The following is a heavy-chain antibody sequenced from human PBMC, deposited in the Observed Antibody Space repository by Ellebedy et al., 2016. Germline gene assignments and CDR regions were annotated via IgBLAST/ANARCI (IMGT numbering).Heavy chain of an antibody. CDR2: IYYSGST. J-gene: IGHJ6*03. D-gene: IGHD3-3*01. V-gene: IGHV4-59*01. CDR1: GGSISSYY. Sequence: SETLSLTXTVSGGSISSYYWSWIRQPPGKGLEWIGYIYYSGSTNYNPSLKSRVTISVDTSKNQFSLKLSSVTAADTAVYYCAREVVEQSIITIFGVDNNGYYYYYMDVWGKGTTVTVSS. CDR3: AREVVEQSIITIFGVDNNGYYYYYMDV.